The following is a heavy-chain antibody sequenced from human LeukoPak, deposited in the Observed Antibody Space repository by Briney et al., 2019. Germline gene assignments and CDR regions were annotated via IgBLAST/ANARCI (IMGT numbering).Heavy chain of an antibody. D-gene: IGHD6-13*01. V-gene: IGHV3-21*03. J-gene: IGHJ4*02. Sequence: PGGSLRLSCAASGFRFSNYSMNWVRQAPGKGLDWGSTISGSIDKKYYADSVKGRFTISTDNAKNSLYLQMNRLRAEDTALYYIVTSAADYWGEGIVVTVSS. CDR1: GFRFSNYS. CDR2: ISGSIDKK. CDR3: VTSAADY.